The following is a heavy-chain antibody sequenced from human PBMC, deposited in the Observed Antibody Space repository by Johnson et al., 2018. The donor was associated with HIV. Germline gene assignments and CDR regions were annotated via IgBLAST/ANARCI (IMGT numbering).Heavy chain of an antibody. CDR1: GFTFDGYA. Sequence: LVESGGGVVQPGRSLRLSCAASGFTFDGYAMYWVRQGPWKGLEWVSGINWNSNSTAYADSVKGRFTISRDNSKNTMYLQMNSLRAEDTAVYYCARTTLRFLDRGDDAFDIWGQGTMVTVSS. CDR3: ARTTLRFLDRGDDAFDI. D-gene: IGHD3-3*01. J-gene: IGHJ3*02. V-gene: IGHV3-9*01. CDR2: INWNSNST.